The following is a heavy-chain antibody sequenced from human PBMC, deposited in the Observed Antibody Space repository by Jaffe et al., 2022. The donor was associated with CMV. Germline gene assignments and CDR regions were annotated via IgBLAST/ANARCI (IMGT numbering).Heavy chain of an antibody. Sequence: EVQLLESGGGLVQPGGSLRLSCAASGFTFSSYAMSWVRQAPGKGLEWVSAISGSGGSTYYADSVKGRFTISRDNSKNTLYLQMNSLRAEDTAVYYCAKTLARSKYDFWSSNWFDPWGQGTLVTVSS. CDR1: GFTFSSYA. D-gene: IGHD3-3*01. V-gene: IGHV3-23*01. CDR2: ISGSGGST. CDR3: AKTLARSKYDFWSSNWFDP. J-gene: IGHJ5*02.